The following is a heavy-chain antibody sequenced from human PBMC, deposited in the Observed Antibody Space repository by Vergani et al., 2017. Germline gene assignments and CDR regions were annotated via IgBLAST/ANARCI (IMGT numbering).Heavy chain of an antibody. CDR1: GFTFSSYG. D-gene: IGHD3-9*01. Sequence: QVQLVESGGGVVQPGRSLRLSCAASGFTFSSYGMHWVRQAPGKGLEWVAVISYDGSNKYYADSVKGRFTISRDKSKNTLYLQMNSLRAEDTAVYYCAKDLNYDSTHYYGMDVWSQGTTVTVSS. CDR3: AKDLNYDSTHYYGMDV. V-gene: IGHV3-30*18. J-gene: IGHJ6*02. CDR2: ISYDGSNK.